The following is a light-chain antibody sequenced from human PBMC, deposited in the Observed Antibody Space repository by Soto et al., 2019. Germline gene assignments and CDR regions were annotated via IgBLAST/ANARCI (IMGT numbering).Light chain of an antibody. CDR2: DNN. Sequence: QSELTQPPSVSAAPGQKVTISCSGSSSNIGNNYVSWYQQLPGTAPKLLIYDNNKRPSGIPDRFSGSKSGTSATLGITGRQTGDEADYYCGTWDSSLSALFGGGTKLTVL. V-gene: IGLV1-51*01. CDR1: SSNIGNNY. CDR3: GTWDSSLSAL. J-gene: IGLJ2*01.